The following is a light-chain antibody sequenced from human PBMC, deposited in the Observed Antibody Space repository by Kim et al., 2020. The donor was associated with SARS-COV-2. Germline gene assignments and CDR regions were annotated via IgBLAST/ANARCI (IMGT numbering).Light chain of an antibody. Sequence: GQSITISCPGTSSDIGTYNSVSWFQQFPGRVPKLIIYDVRSRPAGVSSRFSGSKSGDTASLTIAGLQAEDEADYYCRSYTTSTAWVFGGGTQLTVL. J-gene: IGLJ3*02. CDR3: RSYTTSTAWV. V-gene: IGLV2-14*03. CDR1: SSDIGTYNS. CDR2: DVR.